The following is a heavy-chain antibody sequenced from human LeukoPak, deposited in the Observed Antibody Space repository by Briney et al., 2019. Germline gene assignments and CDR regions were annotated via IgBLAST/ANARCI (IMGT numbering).Heavy chain of an antibody. CDR1: GYSFTSYW. J-gene: IGHJ4*02. CDR3: ARQGYYYGSGSYTYFDY. V-gene: IGHV5-51*01. CDR2: IYPDDSDT. D-gene: IGHD3-10*01. Sequence: GESLKISCKGSGYSFTSYWIGWVRQMPGKGLEWMGIIYPDDSDTRYSPSFQGQVTISVDKSISTAYLQWSSLKASDTAMYFCARQGYYYGSGSYTYFDYWGQGTLVTVS.